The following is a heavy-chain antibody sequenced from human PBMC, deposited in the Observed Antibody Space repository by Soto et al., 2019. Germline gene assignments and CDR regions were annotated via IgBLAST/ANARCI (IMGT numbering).Heavy chain of an antibody. V-gene: IGHV3-33*01. CDR1: GFTFSTYG. CDR2: IWYDGSDK. J-gene: IGHJ4*02. Sequence: QVQLVESGGGVVQPGRSLRLSCAASGFTFSTYGMHWVRQAPGKGLEWVAIIWYDGSDKYYADSVKGRFTISRDNSKNTLYLQMNSLRAEDTVVYYCAALGVEYFDYWAQGTLVTVSS. CDR3: AALGVEYFDY.